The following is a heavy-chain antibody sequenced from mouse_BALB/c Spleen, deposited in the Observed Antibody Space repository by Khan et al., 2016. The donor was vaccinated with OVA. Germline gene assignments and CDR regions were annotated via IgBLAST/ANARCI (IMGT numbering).Heavy chain of an antibody. CDR2: ISTYYGDA. V-gene: IGHV1S137*01. J-gene: IGHJ3*01. D-gene: IGHD1-3*01. Sequence: QVQLQQSGAELVRPGVSVKISCKGSDYTFTDYAMHWVKQSHSKSLEWIGVISTYYGDATYNQKFKGKATMTVDKSSSTAYMELARLTSEDSAIYYCTRGSGKFRFAYWGQGTLVTVSA. CDR3: TRGSGKFRFAY. CDR1: DYTFTDYA.